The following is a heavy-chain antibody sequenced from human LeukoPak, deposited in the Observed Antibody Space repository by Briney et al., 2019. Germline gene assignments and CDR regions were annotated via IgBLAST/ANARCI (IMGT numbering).Heavy chain of an antibody. CDR2: ISGSGGGT. J-gene: IGHJ3*02. CDR3: AKERVITFGGVIVNDAFDI. Sequence: GGSLRLSCAASGFSFVSYAMSWVRQAPGRGLGWVSGISGSGGGTYYADSVKGRFTISRDNSKNTLYLQMNSLRAEDTAVYYCAKERVITFGGVIVNDAFDIWGQGTMVTVSS. V-gene: IGHV3-23*01. D-gene: IGHD3-16*02. CDR1: GFSFVSYA.